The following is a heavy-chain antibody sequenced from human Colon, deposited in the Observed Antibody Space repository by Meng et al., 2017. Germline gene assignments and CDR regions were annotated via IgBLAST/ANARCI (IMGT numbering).Heavy chain of an antibody. Sequence: QVQLQQWGAGLFKPSGTLSLTCGVSGGSIISSDWWSWVRQPPGKGLEWIGEIYHTGSTNYNPSLRSRVTISVDKSKNQFSLKVNSVTAADTAVYYCARWNYGDYGDDAFDIWGQGTRVTVSS. CDR1: GGSIISSDW. J-gene: IGHJ3*02. CDR2: IYHTGST. D-gene: IGHD4-17*01. V-gene: IGHV4-4*02. CDR3: ARWNYGDYGDDAFDI.